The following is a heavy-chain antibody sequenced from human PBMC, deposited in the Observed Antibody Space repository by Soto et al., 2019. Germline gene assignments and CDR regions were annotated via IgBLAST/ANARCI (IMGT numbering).Heavy chain of an antibody. J-gene: IGHJ4*02. Sequence: GGSLRLSCAASGFTFSSYAMHWVRQAPGKGLEWVAVISYDGSNKYYADSVKGRFTISRDNSKNTLYLQMNSLRAEDTAVYYCARGPGTPDWGQGALVTVSS. V-gene: IGHV3-30-3*01. CDR2: ISYDGSNK. CDR1: GFTFSSYA. CDR3: ARGPGTPD.